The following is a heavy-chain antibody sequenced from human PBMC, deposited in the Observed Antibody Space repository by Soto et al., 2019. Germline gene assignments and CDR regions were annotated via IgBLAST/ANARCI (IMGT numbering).Heavy chain of an antibody. V-gene: IGHV1-8*01. CDR3: ARGEYCTNGVCYTVGMDV. J-gene: IGHJ6*02. D-gene: IGHD2-8*01. CDR1: GYTFTSYD. CDR2: MNPNSGNT. Sequence: GASVKVSCKASGYTFTSYDINWVRQATGQGLEWMGWMNPNSGNTGYAQKFQGRVTMTRNTSISTAYMELSSLRSEDTAVYYCARGEYCTNGVCYTVGMDVSGQGPTVTVSS.